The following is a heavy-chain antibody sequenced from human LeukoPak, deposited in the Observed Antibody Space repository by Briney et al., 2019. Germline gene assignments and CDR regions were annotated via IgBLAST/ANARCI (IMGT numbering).Heavy chain of an antibody. Sequence: SQTLSLTCTVSGGSISSGGYYWSWIRQPPGKGLEWIGYIYHSGSTYYNPSLKSRVTISVDRSKNQFSLRLSSVTAADTAVYYCARRLYDSSAFDIWGQGTMVTVSS. D-gene: IGHD3-22*01. CDR1: GGSISSGGYY. CDR2: IYHSGST. V-gene: IGHV4-30-2*01. CDR3: ARRLYDSSAFDI. J-gene: IGHJ3*02.